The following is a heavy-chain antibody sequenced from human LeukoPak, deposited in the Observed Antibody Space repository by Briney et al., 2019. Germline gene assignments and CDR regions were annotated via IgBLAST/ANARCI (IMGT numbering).Heavy chain of an antibody. J-gene: IGHJ4*02. CDR2: ISSSGSTI. CDR1: GFTFSDYY. Sequence: GGSLRLSCAASGFTFSDYYMSWIRQAPGKGLEWVSYISSSGSTIYYADSVKGRFTISRDNAKNSLYLQMNSLRAEDTAVYYCARVHFMVRGVIPPHFDYWGQGTLVTVSS. CDR3: ARVHFMVRGVIPPHFDY. V-gene: IGHV3-11*01. D-gene: IGHD3-10*01.